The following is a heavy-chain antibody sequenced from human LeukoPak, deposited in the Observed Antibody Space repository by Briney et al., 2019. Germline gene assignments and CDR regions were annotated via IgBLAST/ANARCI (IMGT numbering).Heavy chain of an antibody. J-gene: IGHJ3*02. CDR2: IKLDGSER. CDR1: GFTFSSYE. Sequence: PGGSLRLSCAASGFTFSSYEMNWVRQAPGKGLEWVAIIKLDGSERFYVDSVKGRFTISRDNTKNSLYLQMNSLRAEDTAVYYCARDTDHFQGLDIWGQGTMVTVSS. D-gene: IGHD3-3*02. V-gene: IGHV3-7*01. CDR3: ARDTDHFQGLDI.